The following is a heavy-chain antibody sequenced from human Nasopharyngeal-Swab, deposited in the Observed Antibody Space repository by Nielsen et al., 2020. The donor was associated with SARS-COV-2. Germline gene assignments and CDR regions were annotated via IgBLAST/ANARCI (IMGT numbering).Heavy chain of an antibody. V-gene: IGHV1-3*01. Sequence: WGRQAPGQRLEWMGWINAGNGNTKYSQKFQGRVTITRDTSASTAYMELSSLRSEDTAVYDCARDPTVTTDYYYYYYMDVWGKGTTVTVSS. CDR3: ARDPTVTTDYYYYYYMDV. CDR2: INAGNGNT. J-gene: IGHJ6*03. D-gene: IGHD4-17*01.